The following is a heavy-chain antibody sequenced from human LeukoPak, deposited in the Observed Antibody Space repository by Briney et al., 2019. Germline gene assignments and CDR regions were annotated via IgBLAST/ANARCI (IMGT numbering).Heavy chain of an antibody. CDR1: GFTFSSYA. CDR2: ISGGSGST. J-gene: IGHJ4*02. CDR3: AKHRFESGGYHSTD. D-gene: IGHD3-22*01. V-gene: IGHV3-23*01. Sequence: GGSLRLSCTASGFTFSSYAMNWVRQAPGKGLAWVSTISGGSGSTYCADSVKGRFTISRDSSKNTLYLQMNSLRDEDTAVYYCAKHRFESGGYHSTDWGQGTLVTVSS.